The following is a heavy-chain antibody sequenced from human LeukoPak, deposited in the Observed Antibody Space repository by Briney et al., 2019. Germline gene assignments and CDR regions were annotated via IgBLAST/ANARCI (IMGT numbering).Heavy chain of an antibody. V-gene: IGHV3-23*01. D-gene: IGHD6-13*01. CDR1: GFTFSRSD. J-gene: IGHJ5*02. CDR2: ISGSGGST. Sequence: GGSLRLSCAASGFTFSRSDMIWVRQAPGKGLEWVSIISGSGGSTYYADSVRGWFTISRDNSKNTLYLQLNSLRAEDTAVYHCAKKGSSWSPRFDPWGQGTLVTVSS. CDR3: AKKGSSWSPRFDP.